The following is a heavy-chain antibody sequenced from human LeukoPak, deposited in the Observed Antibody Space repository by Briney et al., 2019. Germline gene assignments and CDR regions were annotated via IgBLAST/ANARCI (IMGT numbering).Heavy chain of an antibody. CDR2: INHSGST. CDR1: GGSFSGYY. Sequence: SETLSLTCAVYGGSFSGYYWSWIRQPPGKGLEWIGEINHSGSTNYNPSLKSRVTISVDTSKNQFSLKLSSVTAADTAVYYCAVGAVAGTGLFDYWGQGTLVTVSS. CDR3: AVGAVAGTGLFDY. V-gene: IGHV4-34*01. J-gene: IGHJ4*02. D-gene: IGHD6-19*01.